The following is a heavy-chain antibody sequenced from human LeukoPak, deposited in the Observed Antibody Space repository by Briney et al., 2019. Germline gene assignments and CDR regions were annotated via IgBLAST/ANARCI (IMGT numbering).Heavy chain of an antibody. Sequence: SETLSLTCAVSGGSISSSNWWSWVRQPPGKWLEWIGEIYHSGSTNYNPSLKSRVTISVDKSKNQFSLKLSSVTAADTAVYYCARATYYYDSSGGLDSWGQGTLVTVSS. J-gene: IGHJ4*02. CDR1: GGSISSSNW. CDR3: ARATYYYDSSGGLDS. D-gene: IGHD3-22*01. CDR2: IYHSGST. V-gene: IGHV4-4*02.